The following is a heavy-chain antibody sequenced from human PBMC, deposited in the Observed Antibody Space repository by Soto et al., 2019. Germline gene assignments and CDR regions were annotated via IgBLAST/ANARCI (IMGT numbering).Heavy chain of an antibody. D-gene: IGHD6-13*01. V-gene: IGHV3-33*01. J-gene: IGHJ6*02. CDR3: ARRQIPPPTRGAANARGGMDV. CDR2: IWNDGSNN. CDR1: GFTFNNYG. Sequence: QVQLVESGGGVVQPGRSLRLSCAASGFTFNNYGMHWVRQAPGKGLEWLAVIWNDGSNNYYANSVKGRFTISRDNSTNTLYLQMSSLRAEDTAVYYCARRQIPPPTRGAANARGGMDVWGQGTTVTVSS.